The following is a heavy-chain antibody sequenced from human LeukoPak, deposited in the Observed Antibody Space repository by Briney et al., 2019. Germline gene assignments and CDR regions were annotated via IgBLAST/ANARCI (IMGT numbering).Heavy chain of an antibody. V-gene: IGHV3-53*01. J-gene: IGHJ5*02. CDR3: VKPPASMIVVVMNNWFDP. CDR1: GFTVSSNY. D-gene: IGHD3-22*01. Sequence: GGSLRLSCAASGFTVSSNYMSWVRQAPGKGLEWVSVIYSGGSTYYADSVKGRFTISRDNSRNTLYLQMNSLRAEDTAVYYCVKPPASMIVVVMNNWFDPWGQGTLVTVSS. CDR2: IYSGGST.